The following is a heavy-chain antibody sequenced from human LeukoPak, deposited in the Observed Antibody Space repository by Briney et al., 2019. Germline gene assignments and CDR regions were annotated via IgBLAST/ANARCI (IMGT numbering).Heavy chain of an antibody. D-gene: IGHD2-2*01. V-gene: IGHV4-39*07. CDR2: INHSGST. CDR3: ARRAQYCSSTSCYLFSMIGNYFDY. J-gene: IGHJ4*02. CDR1: GASINSSPYY. Sequence: PSETLSLTCTVSGASINSSPYYWTWIRQPPGKGLEWIGEINHSGSTNYNPSLESRVTISVDTSKNQFSLKLSSVTAADTAVYYCARRAQYCSSTSCYLFSMIGNYFDYWGQGTLVTVSS.